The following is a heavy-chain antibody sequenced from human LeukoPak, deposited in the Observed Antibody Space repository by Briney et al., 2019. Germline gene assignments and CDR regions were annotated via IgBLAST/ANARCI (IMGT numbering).Heavy chain of an antibody. CDR1: GFTFDNYA. CDR2: ISWNSGSI. Sequence: PGGSLRLSCAASGFTFDNYAMHWVRQGPGKGLEWVSGISWNSGSIGYADSVKGRFTISRDNAKNSLYLQMNSLRTEDTALYYCAKGKNIAVAGLFDYWGQGTLVTVSS. D-gene: IGHD6-19*01. V-gene: IGHV3-9*01. CDR3: AKGKNIAVAGLFDY. J-gene: IGHJ4*02.